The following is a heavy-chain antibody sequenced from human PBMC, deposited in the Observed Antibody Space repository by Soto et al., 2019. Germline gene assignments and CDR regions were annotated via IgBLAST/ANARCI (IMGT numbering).Heavy chain of an antibody. CDR2: VYYSGTT. CDR1: GGSIRNGDYY. V-gene: IGHV4-30-4*01. D-gene: IGHD1-26*01. CDR3: VTVNLVGAAYYFDY. Sequence: SETLSLTWTVSGGSIRNGDYYWGWIREPPGKGLEWIGYVYYSGTTYSHPSLNSRVSISVDTSENQFSLRLTSVTAADTAVYYCVTVNLVGAAYYFDYWGPGTLVTVSS. J-gene: IGHJ4*02.